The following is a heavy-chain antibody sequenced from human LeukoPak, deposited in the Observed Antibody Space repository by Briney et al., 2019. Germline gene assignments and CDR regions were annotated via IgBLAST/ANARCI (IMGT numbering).Heavy chain of an antibody. Sequence: GESLKISCKGSGYSFTSYWIGWVRQMPGKGLEGMGIIYPGDSDTRYSPAFQGLVTISADKSISTAYLQWSSLKASDTAMYYCATHSDTAMVTTYYYYYMDVWGKGTTVTVSS. CDR2: IYPGDSDT. CDR1: GYSFTSYW. D-gene: IGHD5-18*01. J-gene: IGHJ6*03. V-gene: IGHV5-51*01. CDR3: ATHSDTAMVTTYYYYYMDV.